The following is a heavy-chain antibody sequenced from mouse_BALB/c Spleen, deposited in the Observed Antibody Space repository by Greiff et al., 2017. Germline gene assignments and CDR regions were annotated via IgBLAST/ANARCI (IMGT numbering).Heavy chain of an antibody. CDR3: ASSTAAWFAY. V-gene: IGHV1S135*01. D-gene: IGHD4-1*02. CDR2: IDPFNGGT. CDR1: GYSFTSYY. J-gene: IGHJ3*01. Sequence: LQESGPELMKPGASVKISCKASGYSFTSYYMHWVKQSHGKSLEWIGYIDPFNGGTSYNQKFKGKATLTVDKSSSTAYMHLSSLTSEDSAVYYCASSTAAWFAYWGQGTLVTVSA.